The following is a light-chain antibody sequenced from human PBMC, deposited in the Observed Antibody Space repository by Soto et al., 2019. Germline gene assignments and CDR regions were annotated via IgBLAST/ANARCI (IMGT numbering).Light chain of an antibody. CDR1: QSISSW. V-gene: IGKV1-5*01. J-gene: IGKJ1*01. Sequence: DNEMTQSTSTLSASVGDRVTITCRASQSISSWLAWYQQKPGKAPKLLIYDASSLESGVPSRFSGSGSGTEFTLTISSLQPDDFATYYCQQYNSYWTFGQGSNV. CDR2: DAS. CDR3: QQYNSYWT.